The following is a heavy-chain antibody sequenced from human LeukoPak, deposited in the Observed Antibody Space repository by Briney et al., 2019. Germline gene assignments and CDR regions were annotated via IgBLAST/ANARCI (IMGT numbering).Heavy chain of an antibody. J-gene: IGHJ5*02. D-gene: IGHD1-1*01. V-gene: IGHV3-30-3*01. CDR3: ARDQDNWNLNWFDP. Sequence: PGGSLRLSCAASGFTFSSYAMHWVRQAPGKGLEWAAVISYDGSNKYYADSVKGRFTISRDNSKNTLYLQMNSLRAEDTAVYYCARDQDNWNLNWFDPWGQGTLVTVSS. CDR1: GFTFSSYA. CDR2: ISYDGSNK.